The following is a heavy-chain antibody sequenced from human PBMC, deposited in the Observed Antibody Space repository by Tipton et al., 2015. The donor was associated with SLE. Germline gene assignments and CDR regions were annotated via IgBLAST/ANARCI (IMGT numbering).Heavy chain of an antibody. Sequence: TLSLTCTVSGGSISSYYWSWIRQPPGKGLEWIGYIYTSGSTNYNPSLKSRVTISVDTSKNQFSLKLSSVTAADTAVYYCARALTSAQGFYFESWGQGTLVTVSS. D-gene: IGHD2-2*01. J-gene: IGHJ4*02. CDR3: ARALTSAQGFYFES. CDR2: IYTSGST. V-gene: IGHV4-4*08. CDR1: GGSISSYY.